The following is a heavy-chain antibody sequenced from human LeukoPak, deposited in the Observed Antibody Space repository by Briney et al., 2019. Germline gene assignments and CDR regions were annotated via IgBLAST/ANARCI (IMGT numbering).Heavy chain of an antibody. Sequence: GGSLRLSCAASGFTVSSNYMSWVRQAPGKGLEWVSVIYSGGSTYYADSVKGRFTISRDNSKNTLYLQMNSLRAEDTAAYYCAREQKASGYSSSWYLGWFDPWGQGTLVTVSS. V-gene: IGHV3-66*01. CDR3: AREQKASGYSSSWYLGWFDP. CDR1: GFTVSSNY. J-gene: IGHJ5*02. CDR2: IYSGGST. D-gene: IGHD6-13*01.